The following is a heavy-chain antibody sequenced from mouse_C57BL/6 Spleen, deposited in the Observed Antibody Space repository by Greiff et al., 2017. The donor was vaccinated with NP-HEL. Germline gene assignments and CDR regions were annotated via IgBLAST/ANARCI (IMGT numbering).Heavy chain of an antibody. CDR1: GYAFTNYL. CDR2: INPGSGGT. J-gene: IGHJ3*01. Sequence: VQLQQSGAELVRPGTSVKVSCKASGYAFTNYLIEWVKQRPGQGLEWIGVINPGSGGTNYNEKFEGKATLTADKSSSTAYMQLSSLTSEDSAVYFCARSGDGYDLAYWGQGTLVTVSA. V-gene: IGHV1-54*01. D-gene: IGHD2-2*01. CDR3: ARSGDGYDLAY.